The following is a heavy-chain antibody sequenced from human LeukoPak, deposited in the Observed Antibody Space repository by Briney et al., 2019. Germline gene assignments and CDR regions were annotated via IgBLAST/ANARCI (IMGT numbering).Heavy chain of an antibody. CDR1: GGSISSYY. CDR2: IYYSGST. D-gene: IGHD3-3*01. V-gene: IGHV4-59*08. J-gene: IGHJ4*02. Sequence: SETLSLTCTVSGGSISSYYWSWIRQPPGKGLEWIGYIYYSGSTNYNPSLKSRVTISVDTSKNQFSLKLSSVTAADTAVYYCARLGAARSDFDYRGQGTLVTVSS. CDR3: ARLGAARSDFDY.